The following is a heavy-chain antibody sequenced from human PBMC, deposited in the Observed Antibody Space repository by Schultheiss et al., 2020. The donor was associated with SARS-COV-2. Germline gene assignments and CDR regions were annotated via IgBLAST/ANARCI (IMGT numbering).Heavy chain of an antibody. J-gene: IGHJ3*02. D-gene: IGHD3-22*01. CDR2: IFDTGST. CDR3: ARADFIPTAEDNDSSGQGDAFDI. CDR1: GGSIRSGAYS. V-gene: IGHV4-31*03. Sequence: SETLSLTCTVSGGSIRSGAYSWNWIRQHPGKGLEWIGDIFDTGSTYYNLSLKSRVSISVDTSKNQFSLKLSSVTAADTAVYYCARADFIPTAEDNDSSGQGDAFDIWGQGTMVTVSS.